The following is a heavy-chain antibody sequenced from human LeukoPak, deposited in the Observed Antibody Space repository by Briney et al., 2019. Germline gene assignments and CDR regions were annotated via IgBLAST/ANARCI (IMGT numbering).Heavy chain of an antibody. CDR2: FDPEEAKT. J-gene: IGHJ4*02. V-gene: IGHV1-24*01. D-gene: IGHD3-3*01. Sequence: ASVKVSCKVPGNSLSELSIQWVRQAPGKGLECMGGFDPEEAKTVYAQNFQGRVTMTEDTSTQTAYMELSGLTSDDTAVYYCTTRSGDFWSGFVNWGQGTLVTVSS. CDR1: GNSLSELS. CDR3: TTRSGDFWSGFVN.